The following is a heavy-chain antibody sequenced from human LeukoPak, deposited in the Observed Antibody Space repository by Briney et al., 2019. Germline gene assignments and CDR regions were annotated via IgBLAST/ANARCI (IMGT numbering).Heavy chain of an antibody. J-gene: IGHJ4*02. CDR3: ARETGYNLND. CDR1: GFTFSNYE. CDR2: ISSRGGTM. V-gene: IGHV3-48*03. Sequence: PGGSLRLSCAASGFTFSNYEMNWVRQAPGKGLEWVSYISSRGGTMDYADSVKGRFTISRDNAKNSLYLQMNSLRAEDTAVYYCARETGYNLNDWGQGTLDTVSS. D-gene: IGHD5-24*01.